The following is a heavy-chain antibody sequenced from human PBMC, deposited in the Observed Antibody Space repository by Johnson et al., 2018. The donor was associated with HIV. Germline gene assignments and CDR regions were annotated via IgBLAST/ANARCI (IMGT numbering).Heavy chain of an antibody. CDR3: AKTTRGNWGSCFDI. CDR1: GFSFSDYF. CDR2: ISSSGTTI. Sequence: QMQLVESGGGLVQPGGSLRLSCAASGFSFSDYFMSWIRQAPGKGLECISYISSSGTTIYYTDSVKGRFTISRDNAKNSLYLQLNSLRAEDTSLYYCAKTTRGNWGSCFDIWGRGTMVTVSS. V-gene: IGHV3-11*04. J-gene: IGHJ3*02. D-gene: IGHD7-27*01.